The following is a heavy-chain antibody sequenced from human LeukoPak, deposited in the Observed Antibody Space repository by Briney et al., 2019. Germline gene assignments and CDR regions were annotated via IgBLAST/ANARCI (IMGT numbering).Heavy chain of an antibody. CDR3: ASTYSGSAYGAFDI. V-gene: IGHV3-11*04. J-gene: IGHJ3*02. CDR2: ISSSGSTI. CDR1: GFTFSDYY. Sequence: PGGSLRLSCAASGFTFSDYYMSWIRQAPGKGLEWVSYISSSGSTIYYADSVKGRFTISRDNAMNSLYLQMNSLRAEDTAVYYCASTYSGSAYGAFDIWGQGTMVTVSS. D-gene: IGHD1-26*01.